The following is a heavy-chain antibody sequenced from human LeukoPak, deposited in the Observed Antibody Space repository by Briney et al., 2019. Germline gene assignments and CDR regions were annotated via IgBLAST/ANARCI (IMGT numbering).Heavy chain of an antibody. V-gene: IGHV1-2*02. J-gene: IGHJ4*02. CDR2: INPNSGGT. CDR1: GYTSTGYY. Sequence: ASVKVSCKASGYTSTGYYMHWVRQAPGQGLEWMGWINPNSGGTNYAQKFQGRVTMTRDTSISTAYMELSRLRSDDTAVYYCARGSPGVVVVPDYWGQGTLVTVSS. D-gene: IGHD3-22*01. CDR3: ARGSPGVVVVPDY.